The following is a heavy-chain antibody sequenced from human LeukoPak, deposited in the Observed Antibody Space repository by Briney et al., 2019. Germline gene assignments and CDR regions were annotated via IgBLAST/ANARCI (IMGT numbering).Heavy chain of an antibody. V-gene: IGHV3-30*04. CDR3: ARDLMREYVFDS. D-gene: IGHD2-8*01. CDR1: GFTFDNYA. CDR2: ISYDGDYK. J-gene: IGHJ4*02. Sequence: PGGSLRLSCAASGFTFDNYAMHWVRQAPGKGLEWLAVISYDGDYKFYADSVKGRFTISRDNSNNTLYLQIWTLRTEDTAVYYCARDLMREYVFDSWGQGVLLTVSS.